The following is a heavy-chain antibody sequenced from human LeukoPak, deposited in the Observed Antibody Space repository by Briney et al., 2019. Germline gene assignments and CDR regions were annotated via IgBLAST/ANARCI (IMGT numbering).Heavy chain of an antibody. D-gene: IGHD1-26*01. V-gene: IGHV3-49*03. CDR1: GFTFSDYY. CDR2: IRSKTYGGTT. J-gene: IGHJ6*02. CDR3: TRAIVGATHYFYGMDV. Sequence: PGGSLRLSCAASGFTFSDYYMSWIRQAPGKGLEWVGFIRSKTYGGTTEYAASVKGRFTISRDDSNNIAYLQMNSLKTEDTAVYYCTRAIVGATHYFYGMDVWGQGTTVTVSS.